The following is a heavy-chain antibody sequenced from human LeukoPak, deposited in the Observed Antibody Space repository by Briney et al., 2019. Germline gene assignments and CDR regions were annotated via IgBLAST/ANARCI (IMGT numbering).Heavy chain of an antibody. CDR1: GFTFNMYW. V-gene: IGHV3-7*01. J-gene: IGHJ4*02. CDR2: INKDGSDK. D-gene: IGHD4-23*01. Sequence: GGSLRLSCAASGFTFNMYWMTWVRQAPGKGLESVAYINKDGSDKYYVDSVKGRFTVSRDNAKNSLYLQMNRLRAEDTAVYYCARDAGYGGNSDYWGQGTLVTVSS. CDR3: ARDAGYGGNSDY.